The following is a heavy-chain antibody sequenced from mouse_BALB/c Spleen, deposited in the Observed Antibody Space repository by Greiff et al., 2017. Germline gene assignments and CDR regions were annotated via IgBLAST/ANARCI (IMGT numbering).Heavy chain of an antibody. CDR3: ARWGITTVGFDY. V-gene: IGHV1-4*01. D-gene: IGHD1-1*01. CDR2: INPSSGYT. CDR1: GYTFISST. J-gene: IGHJ2*01. Sequence: VPLQQSGAELARPGASVKMSCKASGYTFISSTMHWVKQRPVQGLEWIGYINPSSGYTNYNQKFMDKATLTADKSSSTAYMQLRSLTSADSVVDYCARWGITTVGFDYGGQGTTRSGAS.